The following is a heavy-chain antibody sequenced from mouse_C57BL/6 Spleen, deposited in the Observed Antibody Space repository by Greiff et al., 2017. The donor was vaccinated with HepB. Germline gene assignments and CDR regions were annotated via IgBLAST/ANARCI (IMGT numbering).Heavy chain of an antibody. CDR3: AKGLFPGEYYFDY. J-gene: IGHJ2*01. Sequence: QVQLKESGPGLVQPSQSLSKTCTVSGFSLTSYGVHWVRQSPGKGLEWLGVIWRGGSTDYNAAFMSRLSITKDNSKSQFFFKMNSLQADDTAIYYCAKGLFPGEYYFDYWGQGTTLTVSS. D-gene: IGHD1-1*02. CDR1: GFSLTSYG. CDR2: IWRGGST. V-gene: IGHV2-5*01.